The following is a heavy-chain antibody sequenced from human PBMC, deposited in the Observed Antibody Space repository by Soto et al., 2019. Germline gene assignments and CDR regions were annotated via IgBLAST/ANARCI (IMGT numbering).Heavy chain of an antibody. J-gene: IGHJ5*02. CDR2: ISGSGGST. CDR3: ARGPVVVTATHWFDP. Sequence: PGGSLRLSCAASGFTFSSYAMSWVRQAPGKGLEWVSAISGSGGSTYYADSVKGRFTISRDNSKNTLYLQMNSLRAEDTAVYHCARGPVVVTATHWFDPWGLGTLVTVSS. V-gene: IGHV3-23*01. CDR1: GFTFSSYA. D-gene: IGHD2-15*01.